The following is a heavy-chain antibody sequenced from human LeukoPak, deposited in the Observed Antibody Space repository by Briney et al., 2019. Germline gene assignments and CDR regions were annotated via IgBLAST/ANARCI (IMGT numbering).Heavy chain of an antibody. CDR2: ITSNSGGT. CDR1: GYTFTGYY. J-gene: IGHJ5*02. Sequence: ASVKVSCKASGYTFTGYYMHWVRQAPGQGLEWMGRITSNSGGTNYAQKFQGRVIMTRDTSISTAYMELSRLRSDDTAVYYCARGGYYGSGNDFRFDPWGQGTLVTVSS. V-gene: IGHV1-2*06. CDR3: ARGGYYGSGNDFRFDP. D-gene: IGHD3-10*01.